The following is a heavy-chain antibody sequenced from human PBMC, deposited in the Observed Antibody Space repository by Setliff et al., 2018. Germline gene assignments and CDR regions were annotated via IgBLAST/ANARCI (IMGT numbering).Heavy chain of an antibody. V-gene: IGHV4-38-2*01. CDR2: IYHSGST. D-gene: IGHD3-10*01. CDR3: ARVKGGRGFGALLSNWFDP. CDR1: GYSISSGSY. J-gene: IGHJ5*02. Sequence: SETLSLTCAVSGYSISSGSYWGWIRQPPGKGLEWIGSIYHSGSTYYTPSLKSRVTISLDTSKNQFSLKLSSVTAADTAVYYCARVKGGRGFGALLSNWFDPWGQGTLVTVSS.